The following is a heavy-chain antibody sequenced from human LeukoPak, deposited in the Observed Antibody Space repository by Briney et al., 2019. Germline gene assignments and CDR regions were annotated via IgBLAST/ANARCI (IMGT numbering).Heavy chain of an antibody. Sequence: GESLKISCKGSGYSFTSYWIGWVRPMPGKGLEWMGIIYPGDSDTRYSPSFQGQVTISADKSISTAYLQWSSLKASDTAMYYCARHPYYYGSGKNWFDPWGQGTLVTVSS. CDR2: IYPGDSDT. J-gene: IGHJ5*02. D-gene: IGHD3-10*01. CDR3: ARHPYYYGSGKNWFDP. V-gene: IGHV5-51*01. CDR1: GYSFTSYW.